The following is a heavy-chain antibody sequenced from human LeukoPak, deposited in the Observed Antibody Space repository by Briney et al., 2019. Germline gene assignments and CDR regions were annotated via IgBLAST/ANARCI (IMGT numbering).Heavy chain of an antibody. V-gene: IGHV4-59*01. CDR2: IYYSGST. Sequence: SETLSLTCTVSGGSISSYYWSWIRQPPGKGLEWIGYIYYSGSTNYNPSLKSRVTISVDTSKNQFSLKLSYVTAADTAVYYCARAPNSYGYAFDYWGQGTLVTVSS. CDR3: ARAPNSYGYAFDY. J-gene: IGHJ4*02. CDR1: GGSISSYY. D-gene: IGHD5-18*01.